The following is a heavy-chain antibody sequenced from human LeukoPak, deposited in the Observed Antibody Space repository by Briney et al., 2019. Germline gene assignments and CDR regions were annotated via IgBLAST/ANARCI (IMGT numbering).Heavy chain of an antibody. D-gene: IGHD3-10*01. CDR3: TTITYGSGSYYNHFEY. V-gene: IGHV3-15*01. CDR2: IKSKTDGGTT. CDR1: GFTFSNAW. Sequence: MPGGSLRLSCAASGFTFSNAWMSWVRQAPGKGLEWVGRIKSKTDGGTTDYAAPVKGRFTISSDDSKNTLNLQMNSLKTEDTAVYYCTTITYGSGSYYNHFEYWGQGTLVTVSS. J-gene: IGHJ4*02.